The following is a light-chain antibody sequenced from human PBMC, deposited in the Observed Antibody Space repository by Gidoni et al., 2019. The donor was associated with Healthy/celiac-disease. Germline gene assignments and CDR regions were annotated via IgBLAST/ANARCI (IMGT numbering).Light chain of an antibody. CDR1: QSVSSN. Sequence: EIVMMQSPATLSVSPGERATLSCRASQSVSSNLAWYQQKPGQAPRLLIYGASTRATGIPARFSGSGSGTEFTLTISSLQSEDFAVYYCQQYNNWPRTFXPXTKVDIK. CDR3: QQYNNWPRT. CDR2: GAS. V-gene: IGKV3D-15*01. J-gene: IGKJ3*01.